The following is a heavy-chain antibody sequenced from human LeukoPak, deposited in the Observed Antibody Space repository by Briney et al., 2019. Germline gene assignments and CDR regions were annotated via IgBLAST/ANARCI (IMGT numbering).Heavy chain of an antibody. CDR3: AKVGPAYCGGDCYSGAGY. CDR2: ISGSGGST. V-gene: IGHV3-23*01. J-gene: IGHJ4*02. D-gene: IGHD2-21*02. CDR1: GLTFSSYA. Sequence: PGGSLRLSCVASGLTFSSYAMSWVRQAPGKGLKWVSAISGSGGSTYYADSVKGRFTISRDNSKNTLYLQMNSLRAEDTAVYYCAKVGPAYCGGDCYSGAGYWGQGTLVTVSS.